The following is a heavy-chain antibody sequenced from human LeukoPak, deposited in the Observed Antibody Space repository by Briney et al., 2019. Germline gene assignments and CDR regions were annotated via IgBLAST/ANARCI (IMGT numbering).Heavy chain of an antibody. Sequence: SETLSLTCTVSGGSISSSSYYWGWIRQPPGKGLEWIGSIYYSGSPYYKPSLKGRVTISVDTSKNQSSLRLSSVTAADTAVYYCARELEEMATISPGYDYWGQGTLVTVSS. CDR1: GGSISSSSYY. CDR2: IYYSGSP. V-gene: IGHV4-39*02. J-gene: IGHJ4*02. CDR3: ARELEEMATISPGYDY. D-gene: IGHD5-24*01.